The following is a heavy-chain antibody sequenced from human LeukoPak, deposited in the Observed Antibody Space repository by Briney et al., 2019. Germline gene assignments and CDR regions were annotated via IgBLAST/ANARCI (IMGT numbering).Heavy chain of an antibody. J-gene: IGHJ4*02. CDR2: IYPDDSDT. V-gene: IGHV5-51*01. CDR3: ASATGSYSYFDY. D-gene: IGHD1-26*01. Sequence: GGSLKISCKASGYRFTTHWIGWVRQMPGKGLEGMGIIYPDDSDTKYSPSFEGEVTISADKSISNSVLKWSSLQASDNAVYYCASATGSYSYFDYWGQGTLVTVSS. CDR1: GYRFTTHW.